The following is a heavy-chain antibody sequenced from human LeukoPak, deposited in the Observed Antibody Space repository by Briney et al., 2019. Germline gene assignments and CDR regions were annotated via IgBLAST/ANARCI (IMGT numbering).Heavy chain of an antibody. CDR3: ARGPLFGVGDYYYYYIDV. V-gene: IGHV4-34*01. J-gene: IGHJ6*03. CDR2: INHSGST. D-gene: IGHD3-3*01. CDR1: GGSFSGYY. Sequence: PSETLSLTCAVYGGSFSGYYWSWIRQPPGKGLEWIGEINHSGSTNYNPSLKSRVTMSVDTSKNQFSLKLSSVTAADTAVYYCARGPLFGVGDYYYYYIDVWGKGTTVTVSS.